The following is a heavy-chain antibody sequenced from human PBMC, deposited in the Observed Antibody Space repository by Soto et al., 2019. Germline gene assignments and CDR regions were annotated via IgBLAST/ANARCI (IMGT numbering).Heavy chain of an antibody. CDR1: GGSFSGYY. Sequence: PSETLSLTCAVYGGSFSGYYWSWIRQSPGKGLEWIGEINHRGSTNYTPSLKSRVTISVDTSKNQVSLKLSSVTAADTAVYYCARTTAFVSGTYPPAHFDYWGQGTRVTAPQ. CDR3: ARTTAFVSGTYPPAHFDY. D-gene: IGHD3-16*01. CDR2: INHRGST. V-gene: IGHV4-34*01. J-gene: IGHJ4*02.